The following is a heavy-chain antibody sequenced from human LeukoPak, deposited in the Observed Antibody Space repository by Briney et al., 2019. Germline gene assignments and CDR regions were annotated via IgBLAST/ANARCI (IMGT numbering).Heavy chain of an antibody. CDR3: ASHYETSGYFGFDI. CDR1: GYVFNNYW. D-gene: IGHD3-22*01. Sequence: GESLQISSQGSGYVFNNYWIAWVRHVPQKGLEWMGIIHPGSSNTKYGPPVQGQAAITADKSISTAYLYWNDLSASDSALYYGASHYETSGYFGFDIWGQGTMVTVS. J-gene: IGHJ3*02. V-gene: IGHV5-51*01. CDR2: IHPGSSNT.